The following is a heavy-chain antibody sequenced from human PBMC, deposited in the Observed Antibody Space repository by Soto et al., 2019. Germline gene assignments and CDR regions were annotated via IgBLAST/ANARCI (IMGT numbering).Heavy chain of an antibody. D-gene: IGHD2-21*02. CDR2: IYSGGTT. J-gene: IGHJ3*01. Sequence: ELQLVESGGGLVQPGGSLRLSCAASGFSVSINYVNWVRQAPGKGLEWVSVIYSGGTTHYADSVKGRFTISRDTSKNTLYHQMKRLRVEDTAVYNRPGDATDRDLVDAFGVGGRGTMV. V-gene: IGHV3-66*01. CDR1: GFSVSINY. CDR3: PGDATDRDLVDAFGV.